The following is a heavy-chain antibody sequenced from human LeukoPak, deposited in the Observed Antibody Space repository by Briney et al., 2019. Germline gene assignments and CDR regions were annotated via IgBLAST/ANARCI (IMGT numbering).Heavy chain of an antibody. CDR1: GFTFSRYW. Sequence: PGGSLRLSCAASGFTFSRYWMTWVRQAPGKGLEWVANIKQDGSEKYYVDSVKGRFTISRDNAKNSLYLQMNSLRAEDTAVYYCARATWDILTGYQYDYWGQGTLVTVSS. J-gene: IGHJ4*02. D-gene: IGHD3-9*01. V-gene: IGHV3-7*01. CDR3: ARATWDILTGYQYDY. CDR2: IKQDGSEK.